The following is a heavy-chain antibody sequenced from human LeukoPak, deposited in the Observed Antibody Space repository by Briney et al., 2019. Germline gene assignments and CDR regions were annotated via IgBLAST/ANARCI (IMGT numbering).Heavy chain of an antibody. CDR3: ARGFLGGIAAALLYGMDV. CDR1: GGSISSSSYY. D-gene: IGHD6-13*01. V-gene: IGHV4-39*01. CDR2: IYYSGST. J-gene: IGHJ6*02. Sequence: SETLSLTCTVSGGSISSSSYYWGWIRQPPGKGLEWIGRIYYSGSTYYNPSLKSRVTISVDTSKNQFSLKLSSVTAADTAVYYCARGFLGGIAAALLYGMDVWGQGTTVTVSS.